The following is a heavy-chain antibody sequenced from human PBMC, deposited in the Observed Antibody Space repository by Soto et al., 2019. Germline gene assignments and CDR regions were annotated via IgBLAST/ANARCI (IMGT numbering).Heavy chain of an antibody. CDR1: GGSFNRHT. J-gene: IGHJ4*02. CDR3: ARGWGYDSTDYYYAY. V-gene: IGHV1-69*01. CDR2: IIPIFGTA. Sequence: QVQLVQSGAEVRKPGSSVRVSCKASGGSFNRHTINWVRQAPGQGLEWVGVIIPIFGTANHAQKFQGRVTIIADESTSTVYMELSSLRSDDTAIYYCARGWGYDSTDYYYAYWGQGTLVIVSS. D-gene: IGHD3-22*01.